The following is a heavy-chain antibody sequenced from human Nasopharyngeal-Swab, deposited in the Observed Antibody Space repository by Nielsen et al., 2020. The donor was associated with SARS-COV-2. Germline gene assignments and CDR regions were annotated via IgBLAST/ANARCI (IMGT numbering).Heavy chain of an antibody. V-gene: IGHV1-2*02. CDR2: INPNSGGT. CDR3: ARDGSSSWYEQLDH. J-gene: IGHJ4*02. D-gene: IGHD6-13*01. CDR1: GYTFTGYY. Sequence: ASVKVSCKASGYTFTGYYIHWVRQAPGQGLEWMGWINPNSGGTNYAQKFQGRVTMTRDTSISTAYMELSRLRSDDTAVYYCARDGSSSWYEQLDHWGQGTLVTVSS.